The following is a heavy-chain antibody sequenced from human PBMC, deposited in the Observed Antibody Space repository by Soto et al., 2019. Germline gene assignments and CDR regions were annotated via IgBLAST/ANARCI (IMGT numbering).Heavy chain of an antibody. J-gene: IGHJ4*02. D-gene: IGHD3-22*01. CDR2: ISESGTTI. CDR1: GFAFSAYY. Sequence: QVHLVESGGGLVKPGGSLRLSCAASGFAFSAYYMSWIRQAPGKGLEWLSYISESGTTIYYADSVKGRFTISRDNAKNSLYRQMNSLRAEDTAVYYCTRSDYDTSGYTDYWGQGTLVTVSS. CDR3: TRSDYDTSGYTDY. V-gene: IGHV3-11*01.